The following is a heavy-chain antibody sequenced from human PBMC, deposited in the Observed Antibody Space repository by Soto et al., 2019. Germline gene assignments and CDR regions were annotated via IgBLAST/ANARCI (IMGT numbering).Heavy chain of an antibody. D-gene: IGHD5-12*01. Sequence: QVQLVQSGAEVKKPGASVKVSCKASGYTFTAYYIHWVREAPGQGLEWMGRINPNSGDANHAEKFRCWVTMTRDTSIRTAYMELSRLKADATALYYCARGERRCYDVDYWGQGTLVTVSS. CDR2: INPNSGDA. CDR3: ARGERRCYDVDY. CDR1: GYTFTAYY. V-gene: IGHV1-2*04. J-gene: IGHJ4*02.